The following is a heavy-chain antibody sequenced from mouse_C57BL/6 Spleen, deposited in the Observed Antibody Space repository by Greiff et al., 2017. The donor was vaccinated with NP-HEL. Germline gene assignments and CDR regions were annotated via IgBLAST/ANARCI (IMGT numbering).Heavy chain of an antibody. V-gene: IGHV1-72*01. CDR3: ARWSIDY. J-gene: IGHJ4*01. CDR1: GSTFTSYW. CDR2: IDPYSGGT. Sequence: VQLQQPGPELVQPGASVKLSCKASGSTFTSYWMHWVKQRPGRGLEWIGRIDPYSGGTKYNEKFKSKATLTVDKPSSTAYMQLSSLTAEDSAVYGGARWSIDYWGQGTSVTVSS.